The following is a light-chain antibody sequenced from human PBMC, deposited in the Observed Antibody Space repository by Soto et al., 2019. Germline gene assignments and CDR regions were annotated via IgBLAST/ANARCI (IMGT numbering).Light chain of an antibody. CDR3: GTWGSGVDAVV. CDR2: DND. J-gene: IGLJ3*02. Sequence: QSVLTQPPSVSAAPGQTVTISCSGSSSNIGRNYVSWYQQLPGTAPKLLIYDNDRRPSGIPVPVSGSKSGASASLGITGLETGDDADYYCGTWGSGVDAVVFGGGTKVTVL. V-gene: IGLV1-51*01. CDR1: SSNIGRNY.